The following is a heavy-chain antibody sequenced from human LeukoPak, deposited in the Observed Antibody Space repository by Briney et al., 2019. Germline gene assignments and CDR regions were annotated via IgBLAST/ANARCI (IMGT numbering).Heavy chain of an antibody. V-gene: IGHV1-2*02. J-gene: IGHJ4*02. Sequence: ASAKVSCKASGYTFTGYYLHWVRQAPGQGLEWMGWINPNTGGTNYAQKFQGRVTVTRETSVSTAYMELSSLRTDDTAVYYCARTVNDYLDYWGQGTLVTVSS. CDR3: ARTVNDYLDY. D-gene: IGHD2/OR15-2a*01. CDR1: GYTFTGYY. CDR2: INPNTGGT.